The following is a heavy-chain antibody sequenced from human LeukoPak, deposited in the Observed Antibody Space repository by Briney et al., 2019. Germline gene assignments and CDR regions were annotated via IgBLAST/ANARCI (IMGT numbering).Heavy chain of an antibody. D-gene: IGHD2-15*01. CDR1: GYTFIAYY. J-gene: IGHJ4*02. CDR3: AGGPYCSGGSCYSDY. Sequence: ASVKVSCKASGYTFIAYYIHWVRQAPGQGLEWMGWINPNTGGANYAREFKGRVTLTRDTSSTTAYMELSRLRPDDTAMYYCAGGPYCSGGSCYSDYWGQGTLATVSS. V-gene: IGHV1-2*02. CDR2: INPNTGGA.